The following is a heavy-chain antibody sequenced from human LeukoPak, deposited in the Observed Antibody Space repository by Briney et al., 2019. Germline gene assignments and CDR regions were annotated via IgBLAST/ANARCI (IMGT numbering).Heavy chain of an antibody. Sequence: AXGXTFTGYYMHWVRQAPGQGLEWMGWINPNSGGTNYAQKFQGRVTMTRDTSISTAYMELSRLRYDDTAVYYCAXXXXADYYYYMDVWGKGTTVTVSS. CDR3: AXXXXADYYYYMDV. CDR1: GXTFTGYY. J-gene: IGHJ6*03. V-gene: IGHV1-2*02. CDR2: INPNSGGT.